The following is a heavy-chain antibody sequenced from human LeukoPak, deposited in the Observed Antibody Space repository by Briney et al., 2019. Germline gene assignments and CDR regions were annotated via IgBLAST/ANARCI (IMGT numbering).Heavy chain of an antibody. CDR2: ISGSGGST. CDR1: GFTFSSYA. J-gene: IGHJ4*02. CDR3: AKGGGYSSSWYDY. D-gene: IGHD6-13*01. V-gene: IGHV3-23*01. Sequence: PGGSLRLSCAASGFTFSSYAMSWVRQAPGKGLGWVSAISGSGGSTYYADSVKGRFTISRDNSKNTLYLQMNSLRAEDTAVYYCAKGGGYSSSWYDYWGQGTLVTVSS.